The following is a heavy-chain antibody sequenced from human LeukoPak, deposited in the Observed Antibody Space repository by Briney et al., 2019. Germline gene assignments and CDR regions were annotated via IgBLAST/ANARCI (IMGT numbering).Heavy chain of an antibody. J-gene: IGHJ4*02. Sequence: PSQTLSLTCAVSGGSISSGGYSWSWIRQPPGKGLEWIGYIYHSGSTYYNPSLKSRVTISVDRSKNQFSLKLSSVTAADTAVYYCARGAKCSSTSCFRPSSRTVDYWGQGTLVTVSS. CDR1: GGSISSGGYS. CDR2: IYHSGST. D-gene: IGHD2-2*01. CDR3: ARGAKCSSTSCFRPSSRTVDY. V-gene: IGHV4-30-2*01.